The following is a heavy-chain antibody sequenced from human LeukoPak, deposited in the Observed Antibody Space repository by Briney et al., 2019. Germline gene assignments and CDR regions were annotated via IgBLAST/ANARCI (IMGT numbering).Heavy chain of an antibody. CDR1: GGSISSYY. D-gene: IGHD5-12*01. J-gene: IGHJ4*02. Sequence: SETLSLTCTVSGGSISSYYWSWIRQPPGKGLEWIGYIFYSGSTNYDPSLKSRVTISVDTSKNQFSLKLNSVTAADTAVYYCARDGYSAYDRDLDHWGQGALVTVSS. V-gene: IGHV4-59*01. CDR2: IFYSGST. CDR3: ARDGYSAYDRDLDH.